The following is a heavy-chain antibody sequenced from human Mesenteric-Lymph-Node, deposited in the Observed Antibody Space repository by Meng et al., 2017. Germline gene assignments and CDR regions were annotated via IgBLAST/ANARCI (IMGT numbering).Heavy chain of an antibody. D-gene: IGHD4-17*01. Sequence: GGSLRLSCAASGFTFSDYYMSWIRRAPGKGLEWVSYITSSGGTIFYADSVKGRFTISRDNAKNTLYLQMNSLRAEDTAVYYCARAKDDYGDWKDAFDIWGQGTMVTVSS. J-gene: IGHJ3*02. CDR1: GFTFSDYY. CDR3: ARAKDDYGDWKDAFDI. V-gene: IGHV3-11*04. CDR2: ITSSGGTI.